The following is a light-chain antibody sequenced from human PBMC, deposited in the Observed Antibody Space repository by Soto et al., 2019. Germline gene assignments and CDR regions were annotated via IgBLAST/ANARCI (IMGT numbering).Light chain of an antibody. CDR3: HQYNNWPFT. Sequence: EIVMTQSPATLSVSPGERATLSCRASQSVSSNLAWYQQKPGQAPRLLTYGASTRATGIPARFSGSGSGTECTLTISSLQSEDFAVNYCHQYNNWPFTFGPGTKLDIK. J-gene: IGKJ3*01. CDR2: GAS. V-gene: IGKV3-15*01. CDR1: QSVSSN.